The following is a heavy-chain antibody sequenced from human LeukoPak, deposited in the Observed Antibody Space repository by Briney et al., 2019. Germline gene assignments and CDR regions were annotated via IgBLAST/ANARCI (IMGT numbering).Heavy chain of an antibody. V-gene: IGHV4-39*01. CDR1: GDSISSRSYY. J-gene: IGHJ4*02. CDR3: ARQAPQLLWFGDPNDY. D-gene: IGHD3-10*01. Sequence: SETLSLTCTVSGDSISSRSYYWGWIRQPPGKGLEWIGSIYYSGSTYYNPSLKSRVTISVDTSKNQFSLKLSSVTAADTAVYYCARQAPQLLWFGDPNDYWGQGTLVTVSS. CDR2: IYYSGST.